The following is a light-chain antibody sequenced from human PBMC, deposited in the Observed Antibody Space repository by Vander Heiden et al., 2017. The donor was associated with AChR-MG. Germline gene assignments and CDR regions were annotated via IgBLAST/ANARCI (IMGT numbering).Light chain of an antibody. Sequence: EIVMTQSPVTLSVSPGERATLPCRASQSVGSNLAWYQQRPGQGPRLLIYGASTRATGIPARFSGSGSGTEFSLTISSLQSEDFAVYYCQQYKNWPSWTFGQGTKVEIK. V-gene: IGKV3-15*01. CDR1: QSVGSN. J-gene: IGKJ1*01. CDR2: GAS. CDR3: QQYKNWPSWT.